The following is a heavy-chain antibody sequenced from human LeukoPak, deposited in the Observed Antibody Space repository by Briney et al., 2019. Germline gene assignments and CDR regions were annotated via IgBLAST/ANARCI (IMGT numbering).Heavy chain of an antibody. V-gene: IGHV4-30-4*01. CDR2: IYYSGST. D-gene: IGHD3-22*01. CDR1: GGSISSGDYY. CDR3: ARLNYDSSGYYNFDY. Sequence: SQTLSLTCTVSGGSISSGDYYWSWIRQPPGKGLEWIGYIYYSGSTYYNPSLKSRDTISVDTSKNQFSLKLSSVTAADTAVYYCARLNYDSSGYYNFDYWGQGTLVTVSS. J-gene: IGHJ4*02.